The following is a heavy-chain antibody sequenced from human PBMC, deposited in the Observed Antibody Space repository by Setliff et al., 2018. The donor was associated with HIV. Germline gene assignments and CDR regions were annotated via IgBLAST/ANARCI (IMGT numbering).Heavy chain of an antibody. CDR3: ARGGFKWSGSYADY. CDR2: IKHSGST. J-gene: IGHJ4*02. V-gene: IGHV4-34*01. Sequence: PETLSLTCAVHGGSFSDYYWTWIRQPPGKGLEWIGEIKHSGSTNYNPSLKSRVTISVDTAKNQFSLNLTSVTAADTAVYYCARGGFKWSGSYADYWGQGTLVTVSS. D-gene: IGHD1-26*01. CDR1: GGSFSDYY.